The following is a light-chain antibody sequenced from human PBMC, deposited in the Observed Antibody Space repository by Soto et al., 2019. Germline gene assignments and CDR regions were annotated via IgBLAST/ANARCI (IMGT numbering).Light chain of an antibody. V-gene: IGKV1-9*01. CDR1: QDINKF. J-gene: IGKJ2*01. Sequence: IQLTQSPSSLSASVGDRVTVTCRASQDINKFLAWFQQKPGKAPNLLIFSASTLQSAVPSRFSGGGSGTDFTLTIDSLQPEDFATYYCQQLKTYPYTFGQGTKLGIK. CDR3: QQLKTYPYT. CDR2: SAS.